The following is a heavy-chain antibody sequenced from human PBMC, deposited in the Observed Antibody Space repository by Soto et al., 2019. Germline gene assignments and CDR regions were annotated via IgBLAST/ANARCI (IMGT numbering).Heavy chain of an antibody. CDR3: ARGGSYFAFDI. CDR2: ISSNGGST. J-gene: IGHJ3*02. Sequence: PGGSQRLSYAASGFTFSGYAVHWVRQAPGKGLEYVSAISSNGGSTYYANSVKGRFTISRDNSKNTLYLQMGSLRAEDMAVYYCARGGSYFAFDIWGQGTMVTVSS. CDR1: GFTFSGYA. D-gene: IGHD1-26*01. V-gene: IGHV3-64*01.